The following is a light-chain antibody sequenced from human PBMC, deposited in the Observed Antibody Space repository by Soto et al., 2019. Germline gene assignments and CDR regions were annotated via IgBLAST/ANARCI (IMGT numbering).Light chain of an antibody. CDR2: RTN. Sequence: QSVLTQPPSASGTPGQRVTISCSGSNSNIGSKYVYWYQQLPGTAPKLLLYRTNQRPSGVPDRFSGSKSGTSASLAISGLRSEDEADYYCAAWDNSLVGGPAFGGGTKLTVL. J-gene: IGLJ2*01. CDR1: NSNIGSKY. V-gene: IGLV1-47*01. CDR3: AAWDNSLVGGPA.